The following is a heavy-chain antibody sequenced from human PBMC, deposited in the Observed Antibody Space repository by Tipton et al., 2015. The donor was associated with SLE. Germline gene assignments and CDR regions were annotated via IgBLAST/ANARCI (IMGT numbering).Heavy chain of an antibody. CDR2: INNTGST. V-gene: IGHV4-4*09. CDR1: GGSIGRYY. J-gene: IGHJ4*02. CDR3: SRMASTNAL. D-gene: IGHD5-24*01. Sequence: TLSLTCSVSGGSIGRYYWSWIRQPPGKGLEWIGYINNTGSTNYNPSLKSRATISVGTSRNQFSLNLNSVTAADTAVYYCSRMASTNALWGQGTLVSVSS.